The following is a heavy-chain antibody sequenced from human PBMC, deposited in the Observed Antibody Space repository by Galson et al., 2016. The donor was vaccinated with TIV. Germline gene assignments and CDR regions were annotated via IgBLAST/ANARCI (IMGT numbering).Heavy chain of an antibody. CDR1: GYPFSAYD. J-gene: IGHJ6*02. CDR2: INPYGDDT. V-gene: IGHV1-2*02. CDR3: ARGFKYGFDFYYGMDV. D-gene: IGHD3-10*01. Sequence: SVKVSCKASGYPFSAYDIHWVRQAPGQGLEWMGWINPYGDDTNYEQRFQGRVSMTSDTSINTAYMELSSLRSDDTAIFFCARGFKYGFDFYYGMDVWGQGTTVTVSS.